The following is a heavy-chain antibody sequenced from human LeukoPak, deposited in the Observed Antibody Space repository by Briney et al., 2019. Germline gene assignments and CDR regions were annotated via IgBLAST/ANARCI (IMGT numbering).Heavy chain of an antibody. CDR1: GGSISSYY. CDR3: ARDIYCSGGSCTWLDP. J-gene: IGHJ5*02. V-gene: IGHV4-59*01. CDR2: IYYSGST. Sequence: PSETLPLTCTVSGGSISSYYWSWIRQPPGKGLEWIGYIYYSGSTNYNPSLKSRVTISVDTSKNQFSLKLSSVTAADTAVYYCARDIYCSGGSCTWLDPWGQGTLVTVSS. D-gene: IGHD2-15*01.